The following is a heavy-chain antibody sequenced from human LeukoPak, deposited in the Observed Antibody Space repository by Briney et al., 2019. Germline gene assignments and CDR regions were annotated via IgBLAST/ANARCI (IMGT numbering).Heavy chain of an antibody. J-gene: IGHJ4*02. V-gene: IGHV4-39*07. CDR3: ARDRRILEYNDSGNYFDH. CDR2: IYYSGNT. Sequence: SETLSLTCTVSGGSISSSSYYWGWIRQPPGKGLEWIGTIYYSGNTYYNPSLKSRVTISVVTSKSQFSLKLSSVTAADTAVYYCARDRRILEYNDSGNYFDHWGQGTLVTVSS. CDR1: GGSISSSSYY. D-gene: IGHD3-10*01.